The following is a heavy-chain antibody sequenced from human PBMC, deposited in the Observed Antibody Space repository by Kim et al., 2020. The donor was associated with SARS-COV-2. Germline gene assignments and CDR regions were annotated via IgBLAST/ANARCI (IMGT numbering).Heavy chain of an antibody. D-gene: IGHD6-13*01. Sequence: GGSLRLSCAASGFTFSSYGMHWVRQAPGKGLEWVAVISYDGSNKYYADSVKGRFTISRDNSKNTLYLQMNSLRAEDTAVYYCAKDRQLAGTYYYYYGMDVWGRGTTVTVPS. CDR2: ISYDGSNK. CDR3: AKDRQLAGTYYYYYGMDV. J-gene: IGHJ6*02. V-gene: IGHV3-30*18. CDR1: GFTFSSYG.